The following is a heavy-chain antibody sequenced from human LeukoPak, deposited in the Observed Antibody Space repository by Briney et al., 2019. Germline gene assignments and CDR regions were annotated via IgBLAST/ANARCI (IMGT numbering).Heavy chain of an antibody. V-gene: IGHV3-48*03. D-gene: IGHD2-21*01. CDR2: IRPSSDTI. CDR3: ERDTLLDV. J-gene: IGHJ3*01. Sequence: PGGSLRLSCETSGFIFSTYGMNWVRQAPGKGLEWVSYIRPSSDTIYYADSVKGRFTISRDNAKSSLYLQMNGLRVEDTGVYYCERDTLLDVWGQGTMVTVSS. CDR1: GFIFSTYG.